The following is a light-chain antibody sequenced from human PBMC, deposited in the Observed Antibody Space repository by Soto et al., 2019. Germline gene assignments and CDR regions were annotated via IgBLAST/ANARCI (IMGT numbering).Light chain of an antibody. CDR1: KSVSSSY. J-gene: IGKJ4*01. Sequence: EIVLTQSPGPLSLSPGERATLSCRASKSVSSSYLAWYQQKPGQAPRLLIYGASSRATGIPDRFRGRWSGTYFPLTISRLKREDVSVYCWYEYESSSITIGGGTEVEIK. V-gene: IGKV3-20*01. CDR3: YEYESSSIT. CDR2: GAS.